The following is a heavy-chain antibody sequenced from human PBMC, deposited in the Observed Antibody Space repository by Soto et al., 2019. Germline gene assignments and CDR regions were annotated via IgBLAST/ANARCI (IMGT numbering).Heavy chain of an antibody. Sequence: SETLSLTCTVSGGSISSSSYYWGWIRQPPGKGLEWIGSIYYSGSTYYNPSLKIRVTISVDTSKNQFSLKLSSVTAADTAVYYCARLFDGRNWFDPWGQGTLVTVSS. V-gene: IGHV4-39*01. CDR1: GGSISSSSYY. D-gene: IGHD2-15*01. CDR2: IYYSGST. CDR3: ARLFDGRNWFDP. J-gene: IGHJ5*02.